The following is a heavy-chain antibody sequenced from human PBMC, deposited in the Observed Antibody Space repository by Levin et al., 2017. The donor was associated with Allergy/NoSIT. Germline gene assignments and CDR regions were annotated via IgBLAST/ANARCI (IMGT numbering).Heavy chain of an antibody. CDR2: ISGSGGST. CDR3: AKDRGSGGPFDP. V-gene: IGHV3-23*01. J-gene: IGHJ5*02. Sequence: LSLTCAASGFTFSSYAMSWVRQAPGKGLEWVSAISGSGGSTYYADSVKGRFTISRDNSKNTLYLQMNSLRAEDTAVYYCAKDRGSGGPFDPWGQGTLVTVSS. CDR1: GFTFSSYA. D-gene: IGHD3-10*01.